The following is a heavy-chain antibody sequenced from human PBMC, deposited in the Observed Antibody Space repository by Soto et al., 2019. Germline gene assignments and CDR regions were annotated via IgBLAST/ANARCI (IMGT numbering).Heavy chain of an antibody. Sequence: QVQLQQWGAGLLKPSETLSLTCAVYGGSFSDYYWSWVRQPPGKGLEWIGEVNHRGSTNYNPSLKSRVTISADTSKNQFSLKLRSVTAADTAVFYCARGIPMKVVVQTDAPDKYYFDSWGQGTLVTVSS. CDR3: ARGIPMKVVVQTDAPDKYYFDS. CDR1: GGSFSDYY. CDR2: VNHRGST. V-gene: IGHV4-34*01. J-gene: IGHJ4*02. D-gene: IGHD3-22*01.